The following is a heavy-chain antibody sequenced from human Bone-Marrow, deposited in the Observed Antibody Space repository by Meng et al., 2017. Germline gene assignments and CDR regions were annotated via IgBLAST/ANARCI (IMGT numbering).Heavy chain of an antibody. CDR2: IIPIFGTA. J-gene: IGHJ6*01. CDR1: GVTFSSYA. D-gene: IGHD5-24*01. CDR3: ARTRPAMATILLYYYGMDV. Sequence: SVKVSCKASGVTFSSYAISWVRQAPGQGLEWMGGIIPIFGTANYAQKFQGRVTITTDESTSTAYMELSSLRSEDTAVYYCARTRPAMATILLYYYGMDVWGQGTTVT. V-gene: IGHV1-69*05.